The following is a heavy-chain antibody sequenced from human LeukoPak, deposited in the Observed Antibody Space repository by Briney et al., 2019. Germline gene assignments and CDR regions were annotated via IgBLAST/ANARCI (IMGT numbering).Heavy chain of an antibody. Sequence: PGGALRVSCAASGFTLISYEMHGVRQAPGKGVEWVSYITSNGTTIYYAASVKGRFTISRDNAKTTLCLQMNSPRAEDPAVYYCATRVGSTGLDYWGRGTLVTVSS. CDR1: GFTLISYE. J-gene: IGHJ4*02. CDR3: ATRVGSTGLDY. CDR2: ITSNGTTI. D-gene: IGHD2-8*02. V-gene: IGHV3-48*03.